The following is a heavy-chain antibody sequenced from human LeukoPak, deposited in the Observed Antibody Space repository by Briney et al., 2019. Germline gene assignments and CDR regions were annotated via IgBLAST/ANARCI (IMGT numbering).Heavy chain of an antibody. CDR3: ARDPTSSWETAFDI. D-gene: IGHD1-26*01. Sequence: GGSLRLSCAASGFTVSSNYINWVRQAPGKGLEGVSSISSGTSYIYYADSVKGRFTISRDTAKNSLYLQMNSLRAEDTAVYYCARDPTSSWETAFDIWGQGTMVTVSS. J-gene: IGHJ3*02. CDR1: GFTVSSNY. V-gene: IGHV3-21*01. CDR2: ISSGTSYI.